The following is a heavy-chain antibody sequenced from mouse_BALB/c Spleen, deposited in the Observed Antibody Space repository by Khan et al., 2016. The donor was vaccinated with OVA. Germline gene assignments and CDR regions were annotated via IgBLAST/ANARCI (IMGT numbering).Heavy chain of an antibody. V-gene: IGHV3-2*02. CDR3: ARVYGGDFDY. Sequence: EVQLLESGPGLVKPSQSLSLTCTVTGFSIASDYAWNWIRQFPGNKLEWMGFISYSGYTNYNHSLKSRFSITRDTSKNQFYLQLNSVTSEDTATYYCARVYGGDFDYWGQGTTLTVSS. J-gene: IGHJ2*01. D-gene: IGHD1-1*01. CDR2: ISYSGYT. CDR1: GFSIASDYA.